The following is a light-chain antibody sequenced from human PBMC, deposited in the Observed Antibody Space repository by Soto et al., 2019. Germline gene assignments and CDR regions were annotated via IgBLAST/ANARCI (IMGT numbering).Light chain of an antibody. CDR2: DAS. CDR1: ENIRSN. CDR3: HQYNTWPLT. V-gene: IGKV3-15*01. J-gene: IGKJ4*01. Sequence: EILMTQYPATLSGSPGERATLSWRASENIRSNLAWYQQKPGKPPTLLVSDASTRARNIPARLNGSGYGTELPIAISSLKYEDFEVYYCHQYNTWPLTFGGGTKVDIK.